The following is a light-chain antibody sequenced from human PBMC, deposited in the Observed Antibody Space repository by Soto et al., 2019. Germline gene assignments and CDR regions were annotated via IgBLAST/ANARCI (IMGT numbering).Light chain of an antibody. V-gene: IGKV1-5*01. CDR1: QSISSW. Sequence: DIQMTQSPSTLSASVGDRVTITCRASQSISSWLAWYQQKPGKAPKLLIYDASSLESGVPSRFSGSGSGTEFILTISSLQPDDFATYYCQQYNSYSRTFGKGPKV. J-gene: IGKJ1*01. CDR2: DAS. CDR3: QQYNSYSRT.